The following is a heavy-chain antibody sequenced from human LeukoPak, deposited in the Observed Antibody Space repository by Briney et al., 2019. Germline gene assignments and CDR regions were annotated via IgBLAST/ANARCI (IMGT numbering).Heavy chain of an antibody. CDR3: ARDARGYSYIDY. V-gene: IGHV4-59*13. D-gene: IGHD5-18*01. Sequence: SETLSLTCTVSGGSISSYYWSWLRQPPGKGLEWIAYIYYSGSTNYNPSLKSRVTISVDTSKNQFSLKLSSVTAADTAVYCCARDARGYSYIDYWGQGTLVTVSS. CDR1: GGSISSYY. CDR2: IYYSGST. J-gene: IGHJ4*02.